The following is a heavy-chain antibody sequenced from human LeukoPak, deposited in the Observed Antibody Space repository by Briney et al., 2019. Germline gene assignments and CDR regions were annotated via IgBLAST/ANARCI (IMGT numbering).Heavy chain of an antibody. CDR3: ARRRGRYSGDAFDI. CDR1: GYSFTPYW. V-gene: IGHV5-51*01. J-gene: IGHJ3*02. CDR2: IYPGDSDT. Sequence: GESLKISCKGSGYSFTPYWIAWVRQVPGRALEWMGIIYPGDSDTRYSPSFQGQVTISADKSMSTAYLQWSSLKASDTAMYYCARRRGRYSGDAFDIWGQGTMVTVSS. D-gene: IGHD1-26*01.